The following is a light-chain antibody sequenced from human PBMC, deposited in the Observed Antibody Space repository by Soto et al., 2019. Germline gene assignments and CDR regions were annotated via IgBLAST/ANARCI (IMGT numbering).Light chain of an antibody. CDR1: QSVSSN. CDR3: QQYNNGPRT. Sequence: EIVMTQSPATLSVSPGERATLSCRASQSVSSNLAWYQQKPGQAPRPLIYGASTRATGIPARFSGSGSGTAFTLTISSLQSEDFAVDYCQQYNNGPRTFGQGTKVEIK. J-gene: IGKJ1*01. V-gene: IGKV3-15*01. CDR2: GAS.